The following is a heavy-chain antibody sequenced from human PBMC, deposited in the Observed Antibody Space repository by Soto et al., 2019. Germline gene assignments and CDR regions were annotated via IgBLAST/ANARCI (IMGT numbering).Heavy chain of an antibody. CDR2: INPNSGGT. CDR3: AREILRITGTTQGYNWFDP. V-gene: IGHV1-2*04. J-gene: IGHJ5*02. Sequence: RASVKVSCKXSGYTFTGYYMHWVRQAPGQGLEWMGWINPNSGGTNYAQKFQGWVTMTRDTSISTAYMELSRLRSDDTAVYYCAREILRITGTTQGYNWFDPWGQGTLVTVSS. CDR1: GYTFTGYY. D-gene: IGHD1-20*01.